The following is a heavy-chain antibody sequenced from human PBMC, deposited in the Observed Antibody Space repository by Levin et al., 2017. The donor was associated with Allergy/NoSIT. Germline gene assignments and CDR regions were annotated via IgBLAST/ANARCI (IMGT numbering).Heavy chain of an antibody. CDR1: GGSVSDGLYH. V-gene: IGHV4-39*01. CDR3: TRLANGIPSDN. CDR2: AYYLGNT. D-gene: IGHD1-1*01. Sequence: SETLSLTCSVSGGSVSDGLYHWGWIRQPPGKGLEWIASAYYLGNTHYNPSLKSRVTISVDTSKNQFSLKVTSVTAADTAVYYCTRLANGIPSDNWGQGTLVTVSS. J-gene: IGHJ4*02.